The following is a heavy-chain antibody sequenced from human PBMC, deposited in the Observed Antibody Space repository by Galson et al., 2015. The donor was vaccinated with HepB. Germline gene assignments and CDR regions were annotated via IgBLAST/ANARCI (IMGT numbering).Heavy chain of an antibody. D-gene: IGHD1-1*01. V-gene: IGHV3-30*18. CDR2: ISYDGSNK. CDR1: GFTFSSYG. CDR3: AKDPQKKLELTFDY. Sequence: SLRLSCAASGFTFSSYGVHWVRQAPGKGLEWVAVISYDGSNKYYADSVKGRFTISRDNSKNTLYLQMNSLRAEDTAVYYCAKDPQKKLELTFDYWGQGTLVTVSS. J-gene: IGHJ4*02.